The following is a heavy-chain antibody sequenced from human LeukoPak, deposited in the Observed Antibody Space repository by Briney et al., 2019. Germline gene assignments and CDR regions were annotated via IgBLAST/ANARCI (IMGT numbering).Heavy chain of an antibody. CDR2: ISASGDRT. CDR3: AKNGEVLSWFDP. CDR1: GFTFSSYA. D-gene: IGHD3-10*01. V-gene: IGHV3-23*01. J-gene: IGHJ5*02. Sequence: PGGSLRLSCAASGFTFSSYAMSWVRQAPGRGLEWVSAISASGDRTYYADSVKGRFTISRDNSKNTLCLQMNSLRAEDTAVYSCAKNGEVLSWFDPWGQGTLVTVSS.